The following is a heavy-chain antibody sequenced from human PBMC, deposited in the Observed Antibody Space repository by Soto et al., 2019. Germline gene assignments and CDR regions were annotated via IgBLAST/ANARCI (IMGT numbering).Heavy chain of an antibody. D-gene: IGHD4-17*01. Sequence: EVQLVESGGGLEQPGRSLRLSCAASGFTFDDYAMHWVRQVPGKGLEWVSGINWSGGSIDYADSVKGRFTISRDNAKNSLYLQMNSLRVEDTAMYYCARGPRITVTTFGLWFVNWGQGTMVTVSS. CDR2: INWSGGSI. J-gene: IGHJ5*02. V-gene: IGHV3-9*01. CDR1: GFTFDDYA. CDR3: ARGPRITVTTFGLWFVN.